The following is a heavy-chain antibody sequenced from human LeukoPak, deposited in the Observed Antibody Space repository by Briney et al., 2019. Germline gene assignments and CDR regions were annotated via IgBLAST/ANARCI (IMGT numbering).Heavy chain of an antibody. J-gene: IGHJ3*02. D-gene: IGHD5-18*01. V-gene: IGHV3-74*01. CDR1: GFTFSSYW. CDR3: AREDTAMADAFDI. Sequence: GGSLRLPCAASGFTFSSYWMHWVRQAPGKGLVWVSRINSDGSSTSYADSVKGRFTISRDNAKNTLYLQMNSLRAEDTAVYYCAREDTAMADAFDIWGQGTMVTVSS. CDR2: INSDGSST.